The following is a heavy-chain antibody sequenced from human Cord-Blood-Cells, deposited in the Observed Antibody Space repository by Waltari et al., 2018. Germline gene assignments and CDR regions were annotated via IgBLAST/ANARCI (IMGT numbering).Heavy chain of an antibody. V-gene: IGHV1-18*01. CDR3: AGAWGYCSGGSCYDAFDI. CDR2: IGGNKANT. Sequence: QVQLVQSGAEVKKPGASVKVSCKASGYTFTSYGISWVRQAPGQGLGWMGWIGGNKANTNYAPKLKGRVTMTTDTPTRTAYMELRSLRSDDTGVYYCAGAWGYCSGGSCYDAFDIWGQGTMVTVSS. CDR1: GYTFTSYG. J-gene: IGHJ3*02. D-gene: IGHD2-15*01.